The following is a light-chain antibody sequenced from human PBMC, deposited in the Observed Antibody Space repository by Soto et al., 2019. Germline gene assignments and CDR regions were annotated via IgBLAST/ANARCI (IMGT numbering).Light chain of an antibody. V-gene: IGLV4-69*01. CDR1: SRHNTNA. J-gene: IGLJ2*01. Sequence: QLVLTQSPSASASLGASVTLTCTLSSRHNTNAIAWHQQQPKKGPRFLMKVNSDGSHFKGDGIPDRFSGSSSGAERYLTISSLQSEDEADYYCQAWATGIHIFGGGTKLTVL. CDR3: QAWATGIHI. CDR2: VNSDGSH.